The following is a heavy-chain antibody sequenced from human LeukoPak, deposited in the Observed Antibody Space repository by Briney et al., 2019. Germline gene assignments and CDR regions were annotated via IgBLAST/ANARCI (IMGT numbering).Heavy chain of an antibody. CDR3: AKVLPPRGGRSGWYETNDY. CDR2: ISVNGGA. CDR1: GFTFNSFV. V-gene: IGHV3-23*01. D-gene: IGHD6-19*01. Sequence: GGSLRLSCAASGFTFNSFVMSWVRQAPGKGLEWVSSISVNGGASYADSVKGRFTISRDDSKNALYLQMSSLRADDTAVYYCAKVLPPRGGRSGWYETNDYWGQGTLVTVSS. J-gene: IGHJ4*02.